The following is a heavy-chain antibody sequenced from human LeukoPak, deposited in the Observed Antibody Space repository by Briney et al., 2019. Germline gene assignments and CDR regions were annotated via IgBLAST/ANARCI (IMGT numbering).Heavy chain of an antibody. D-gene: IGHD4-17*01. CDR2: IYYGGNT. V-gene: IGHV4-39*01. J-gene: IGHJ4*02. Sequence: SETLSLTCTVSGGSISSGSYYWGWIRQPPGKGLEWIGSIYYGGNTYYNPSLKSRVTISVDTSKNQFSLKLSSVTAADTAMYYCATPLMTTADYWGQGMLVTVSS. CDR1: GGSISSGSYY. CDR3: ATPLMTTADY.